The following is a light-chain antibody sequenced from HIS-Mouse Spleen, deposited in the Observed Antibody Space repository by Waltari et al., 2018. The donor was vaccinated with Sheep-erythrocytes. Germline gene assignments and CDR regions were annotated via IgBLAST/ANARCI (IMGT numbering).Light chain of an antibody. V-gene: IGLV1-47*01. CDR2: RNN. J-gene: IGLJ1*01. Sequence: QSVLTQPPSASGTPGQRVTIPCSGSSSNIGSNYVYWYQQLSGPAPKPLILRMHQHPPGPPPNLLIYRNNQRPSGVPDRFSGSKSGTSASLAISGLRSEDEADYYCAAWDDSLSAHVFGTGTKVTVL. CDR3: AAWDDSLSAHV. CDR1: SSNIGSNY.